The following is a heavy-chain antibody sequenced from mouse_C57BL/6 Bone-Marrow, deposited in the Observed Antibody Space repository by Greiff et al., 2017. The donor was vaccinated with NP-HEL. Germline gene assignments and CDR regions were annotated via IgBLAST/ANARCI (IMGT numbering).Heavy chain of an antibody. V-gene: IGHV1-50*01. Sequence: QVQLQQSGAELVKPGASVKLSCKASGYTFTSYWMQWVKQRPGQGLEWIGEIDPSDSYTNYNQKFKGKATLTVDTSSSTAYMQLSSLTSEDSAVYYCARLYESDYFDYWGQGTTLTVSS. CDR2: IDPSDSYT. D-gene: IGHD2-12*01. J-gene: IGHJ2*01. CDR3: ARLYESDYFDY. CDR1: GYTFTSYW.